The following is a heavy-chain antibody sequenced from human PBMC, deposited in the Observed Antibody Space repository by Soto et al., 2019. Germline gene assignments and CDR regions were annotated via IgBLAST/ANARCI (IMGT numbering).Heavy chain of an antibody. J-gene: IGHJ6*02. CDR3: ARATTDNHFSPERLLWAYYGMAV. V-gene: IGHV1-8*01. D-gene: IGHD2-2*01. CDR1: GYTFTSYD. Sequence: ASVKVSCKASGYTFTSYDINWVRRATGQGLEWMGWMNPNSGNTGYAQKFQGRVTMTRNTSISTAYMELSSLRSEDTAVYYCARATTDNHFSPERLLWAYYGMAVWCQGTTVTVFS. CDR2: MNPNSGNT.